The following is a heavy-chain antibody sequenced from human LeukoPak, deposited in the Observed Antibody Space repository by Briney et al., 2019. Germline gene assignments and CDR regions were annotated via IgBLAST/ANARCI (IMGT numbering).Heavy chain of an antibody. Sequence: SETLSLTCAVYGGSFSGYYWSWIRQPPGKGLEWIGEINHSGSTNYNPSLKSRVTISVDSSKNQFSLELSSVTAADTAVYYCARRRLAAAHRLNWFDPWGQGTLVTVSS. D-gene: IGHD6-13*01. V-gene: IGHV4-34*01. CDR1: GGSFSGYY. CDR3: ARRRLAAAHRLNWFDP. CDR2: INHSGST. J-gene: IGHJ5*02.